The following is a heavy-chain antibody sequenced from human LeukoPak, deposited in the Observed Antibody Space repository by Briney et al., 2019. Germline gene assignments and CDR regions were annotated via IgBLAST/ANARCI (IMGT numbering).Heavy chain of an antibody. CDR1: GGSISNYY. J-gene: IGHJ4*02. D-gene: IGHD2-15*01. Sequence: NASETLSLTCTVSGGSISNYYWSWIRQPPGKGLEWIGYIYSSGSTNYNPSLESRVTISVDTSKNQFSLKLSSVTAADTALYYCVRHGSSRSPLNYWGQGTLVTVSS. V-gene: IGHV4-59*08. CDR2: IYSSGST. CDR3: VRHGSSRSPLNY.